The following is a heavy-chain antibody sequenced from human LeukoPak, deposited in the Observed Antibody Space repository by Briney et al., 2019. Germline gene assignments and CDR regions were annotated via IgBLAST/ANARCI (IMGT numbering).Heavy chain of an antibody. CDR2: IKSKTDGGTT. Sequence: GGSLRLSCAASGFTFSNAWMSWVRQAPGKGLEWVGRIKSKTDGGTTDYAAPVKGRFTISRDDSKNTLYLQMNSLKTEDTAVYYCGSSGYFDAFDIWGQGTMVTVSS. CDR3: GSSGYFDAFDI. J-gene: IGHJ3*02. V-gene: IGHV3-15*01. D-gene: IGHD3-22*01. CDR1: GFTFSNAW.